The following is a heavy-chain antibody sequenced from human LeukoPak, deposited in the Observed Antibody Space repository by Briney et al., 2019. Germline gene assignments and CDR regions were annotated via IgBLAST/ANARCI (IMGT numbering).Heavy chain of an antibody. D-gene: IGHD3-22*01. CDR3: ARDHHRRLYDSQARDTFDL. Sequence: GGSLRLSCAASGFTFSSYTMNWVRQAPGKGLEWVSYIGSTSSTIYYADSVKGRFTISRDNAKNSLYLQMNSLRAEDTAVYYCARDHHRRLYDSQARDTFDLWGQGTMVTVSS. J-gene: IGHJ3*01. CDR2: IGSTSSTI. V-gene: IGHV3-48*01. CDR1: GFTFSSYT.